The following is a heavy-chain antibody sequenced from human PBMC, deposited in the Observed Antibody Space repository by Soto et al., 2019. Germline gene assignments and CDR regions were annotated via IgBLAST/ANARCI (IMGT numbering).Heavy chain of an antibody. J-gene: IGHJ5*02. CDR3: ALAAAGTTKWFDP. CDR1: GYTFTGYY. V-gene: IGHV1-2*04. Sequence: ASVKVSCKASGYTFTGYYMHWVRQAPGQGLEWMGWINPNSGGTNYAQKFQGWVTMTRDTSISTAYMELSRLRSDDTAVYYCALAAAGTTKWFDPWGQGTLVTVSS. CDR2: INPNSGGT. D-gene: IGHD6-13*01.